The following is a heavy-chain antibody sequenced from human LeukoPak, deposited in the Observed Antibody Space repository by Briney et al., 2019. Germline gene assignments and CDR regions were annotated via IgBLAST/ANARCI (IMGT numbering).Heavy chain of an antibody. D-gene: IGHD3-22*01. CDR2: ISSTSNTI. CDR3: ARGVDYHENSGTIDY. V-gene: IGHV3-48*01. CDR1: GFTFSSYS. J-gene: IGHJ4*02. Sequence: GASLRLSCAASGFTFSSYSMNWVRQAPGKGLEWLSYISSTSNTIYYAEYVKGRFTISRDNAKNSLYLQMNSLRVEDTAVYYCARGVDYHENSGTIDYWGQGTLVTVSS.